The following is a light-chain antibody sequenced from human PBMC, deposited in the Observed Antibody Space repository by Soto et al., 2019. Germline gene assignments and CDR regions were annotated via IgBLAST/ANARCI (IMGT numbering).Light chain of an antibody. J-gene: IGKJ1*01. V-gene: IGKV1-6*01. CDR2: GAS. Sequence: ANQMTQSPSSLSASVGDRVTITCRASQGIRNDLGWYQQRPGKAPELLIYGASSLQRGVPSRFSGSGSGTDFTLIISSLQPEDFATYYCLQDYNYPRTFGQGTKVEIK. CDR3: LQDYNYPRT. CDR1: QGIRND.